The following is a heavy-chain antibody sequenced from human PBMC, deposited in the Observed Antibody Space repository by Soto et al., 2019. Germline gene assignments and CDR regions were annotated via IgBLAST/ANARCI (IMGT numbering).Heavy chain of an antibody. CDR1: GYSFPTYW. CDR3: TRRYIPQASNYYYGMDV. Sequence: PGESLKISRKGSGYSFPTYWIGWGRQMPGKGLELMGIIYPGDSDTRYSPSFQGLVTISVDKSISATYLQWSSLKASDTAMYYCTRRYIPQASNYYYGMDVWGQGTTVTVSS. D-gene: IGHD1-20*01. V-gene: IGHV5-51*01. CDR2: IYPGDSDT. J-gene: IGHJ6*02.